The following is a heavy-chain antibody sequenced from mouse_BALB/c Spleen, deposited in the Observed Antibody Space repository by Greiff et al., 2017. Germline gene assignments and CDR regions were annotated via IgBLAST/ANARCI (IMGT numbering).Heavy chain of an antibody. CDR2: ISNGGGST. CDR1: GFTFSSYT. Sequence: EVKVVESGGGLVQPGGSLKLSCAASGFTFSSYTMSWVRQTPEKRLEWVAYISNGGGSTYYPDTVKGRFTISRDNAKNTLYLQMSSLKSEDTAMYYCARTDGSAWFAYWGQGTLVTVSA. CDR3: ARTDGSAWFAY. J-gene: IGHJ3*01. V-gene: IGHV5-12-2*01. D-gene: IGHD2-3*01.